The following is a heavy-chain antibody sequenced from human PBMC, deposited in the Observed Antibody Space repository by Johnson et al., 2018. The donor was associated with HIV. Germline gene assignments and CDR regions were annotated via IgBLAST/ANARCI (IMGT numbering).Heavy chain of an antibody. CDR2: VSWDGDST. V-gene: IGHV3-43*01. Sequence: HWVRQAPGTGLEWVSLVSWDGDSTYYADSVKGRFTISRDNSKNSLYLQMNRLRTEDTAVYYCAKTQNARVVVGSVFNNWGQGTMVTVSS. J-gene: IGHJ3*02. D-gene: IGHD4-23*01. CDR3: AKTQNARVVVGSVFNN.